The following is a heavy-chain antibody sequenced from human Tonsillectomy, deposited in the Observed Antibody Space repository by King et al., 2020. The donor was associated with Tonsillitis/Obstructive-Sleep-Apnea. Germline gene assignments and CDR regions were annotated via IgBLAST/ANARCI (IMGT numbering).Heavy chain of an antibody. D-gene: IGHD1-26*01. V-gene: IGHV3-74*01. Sequence: VQLVESGGGLVQPGGPLRLSCAASGFTFSSYWMHWVRQAPGKGLVWVSRINRDGSSTSYADSVKGRFTISRDNAKNTLYLQMNRLRAEDTAVYYCGRGRDSGSYHANYYMDVWGKGTTVTVSS. CDR1: GFTFSSYW. J-gene: IGHJ6*03. CDR2: INRDGSST. CDR3: GRGRDSGSYHANYYMDV.